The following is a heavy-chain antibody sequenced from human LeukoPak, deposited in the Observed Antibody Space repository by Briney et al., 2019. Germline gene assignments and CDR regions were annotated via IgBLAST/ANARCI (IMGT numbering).Heavy chain of an antibody. Sequence: SETLSLTCTVSGGSLSSHYWSWIRQPPGKGLEWIGYIYYSGSTNYNPSLKSRVTISVDTSKNQFSLKLSSVTAADTAVYYCARGSPQGSSGYANFDYWGQGTLVTVSS. CDR1: GGSLSSHY. D-gene: IGHD3-22*01. CDR2: IYYSGST. J-gene: IGHJ4*02. V-gene: IGHV4-59*11. CDR3: ARGSPQGSSGYANFDY.